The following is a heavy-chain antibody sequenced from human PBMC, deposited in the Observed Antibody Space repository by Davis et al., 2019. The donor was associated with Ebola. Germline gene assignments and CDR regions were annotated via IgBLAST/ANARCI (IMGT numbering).Heavy chain of an antibody. D-gene: IGHD3-3*01. V-gene: IGHV4-59*01. Sequence: SETLSLTCTVSGGSISSYYWSWIPQPPGKGLEWIGYIYYSGSTYYNPSLKSRVTISVDTSKNQFSLKLSSATAADTAVYYCARDHGFTIFGYGMDVWGQGTTVTVSS. CDR1: GGSISSYY. J-gene: IGHJ6*02. CDR3: ARDHGFTIFGYGMDV. CDR2: IYYSGST.